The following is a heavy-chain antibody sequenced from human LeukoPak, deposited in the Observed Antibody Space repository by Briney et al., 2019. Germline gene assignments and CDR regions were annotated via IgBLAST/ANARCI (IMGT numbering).Heavy chain of an antibody. V-gene: IGHV4-31*03. CDR2: IHYTGST. Sequence: SETLSLTCTVSGGSISSGDYYWSWIRQHPGKGLEWIGYIHYTGSTYYSPPLKSRLTISVDTSKNQFSLRLSSLTAADTAVYYCARLELRYFDWLLHPWGQGTLVTVSS. J-gene: IGHJ5*02. CDR1: GGSISSGDYY. D-gene: IGHD3-9*01. CDR3: ARLELRYFDWLLHP.